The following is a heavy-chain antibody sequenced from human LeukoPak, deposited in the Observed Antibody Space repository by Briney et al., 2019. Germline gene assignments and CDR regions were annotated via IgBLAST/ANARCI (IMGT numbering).Heavy chain of an antibody. J-gene: IGHJ4*02. Sequence: GGSLRLSCAASGFTFHNYAMHWVRQAPGKGLEWVSLIKGNGDTTYNADSVKGRFTISRDNSKNSLCLQINSLRTEDTALYYCAKDIGSGWSFDYWGQGTLVTVSS. CDR2: IKGNGDTT. D-gene: IGHD6-19*01. CDR1: GFTFHNYA. CDR3: AKDIGSGWSFDY. V-gene: IGHV3-43*02.